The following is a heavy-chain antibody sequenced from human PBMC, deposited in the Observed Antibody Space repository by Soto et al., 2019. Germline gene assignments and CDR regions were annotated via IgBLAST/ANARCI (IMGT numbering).Heavy chain of an antibody. CDR3: ARVAYSTAGDY. CDR2: ITGSTSYI. V-gene: IGHV3-21*01. J-gene: IGHJ4*02. D-gene: IGHD6-13*01. Sequence: EVQLVESGVGLVKPGGSLRLSSAASGFNFSSFSMNWVREAPGKGLEWVSSITGSTSYIYYADSVKGRFTISRDNARNSLYLQMNSLRAEDTAVYYCARVAYSTAGDYWGQGTLVTVSS. CDR1: GFNFSSFS.